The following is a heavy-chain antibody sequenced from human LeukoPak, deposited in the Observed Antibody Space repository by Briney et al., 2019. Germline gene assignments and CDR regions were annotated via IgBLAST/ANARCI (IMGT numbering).Heavy chain of an antibody. D-gene: IGHD1-7*01. V-gene: IGHV3-23*01. J-gene: IGHJ6*03. Sequence: GGSLRLSCAASGITFSSYAMSWVRQAPGKGLEWVSAISGSGDSTYYADSVKGRFTISRDNSKNTLYLHINSLRAEDTAVYYCAKAGNWNYPTSYYYYYMDVWGKGTTVTVSS. CDR1: GITFSSYA. CDR3: AKAGNWNYPTSYYYYYMDV. CDR2: ISGSGDST.